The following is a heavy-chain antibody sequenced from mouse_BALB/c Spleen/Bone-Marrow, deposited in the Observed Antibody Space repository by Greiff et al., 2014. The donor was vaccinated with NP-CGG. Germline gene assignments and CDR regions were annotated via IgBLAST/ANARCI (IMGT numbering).Heavy chain of an antibody. Sequence: VQLQQSGPGLVAPSQSLSITCTVSGFSLTSYGVHWVRQPPGKGLEWLGVIWAGGSTNYNSALMSRLSISKDNSKSQVFLKMNSLQTDDTAMYYCARDRDRYDETWFAYWGQGTLVTVSA. CDR2: IWAGGST. V-gene: IGHV2-9*02. D-gene: IGHD2-14*01. J-gene: IGHJ3*01. CDR3: ARDRDRYDETWFAY. CDR1: GFSLTSYG.